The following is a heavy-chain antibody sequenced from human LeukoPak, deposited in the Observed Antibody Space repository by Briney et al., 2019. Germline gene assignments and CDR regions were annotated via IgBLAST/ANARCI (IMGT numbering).Heavy chain of an antibody. Sequence: GGSLRLSCVASGFSFSGYFMSWVRQVPGKGLEWVANIKQDGSEKTYADSVRGRFTIFRDNAKDSVYLQMNSLRAEDSAIYYCAREGFYFFDFWGQGTLVTVSS. CDR2: IKQDGSEK. V-gene: IGHV3-7*01. J-gene: IGHJ4*01. CDR1: GFSFSGYF. CDR3: AREGFYFFDF.